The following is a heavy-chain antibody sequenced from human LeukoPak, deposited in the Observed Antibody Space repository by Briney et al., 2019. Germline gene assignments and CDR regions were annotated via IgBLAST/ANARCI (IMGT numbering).Heavy chain of an antibody. V-gene: IGHV3-64*01. J-gene: IGHJ6*02. CDR2: ISGNGATT. CDR1: GFTFSSYA. CDR3: ARDTNREQDI. Sequence: GGSLRLSCAASGFTFSSYAMHWVRQAPGKGLEYVSAISGNGATTHYTNSVKGGFTISRDNSKNTVYLQMGSLSTEDTAVYYCARDTNREQDIWGQGTTVTVSS. D-gene: IGHD3-3*01.